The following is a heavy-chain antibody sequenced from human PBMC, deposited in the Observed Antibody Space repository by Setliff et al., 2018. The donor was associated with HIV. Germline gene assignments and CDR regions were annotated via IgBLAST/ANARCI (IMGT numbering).Heavy chain of an antibody. CDR2: IYYSGST. J-gene: IGHJ6*03. CDR3: ARRTAPPSGFYSHYYLDV. Sequence: LRLSCAASGFTFSSYAMSWIRQPPGKGLEWIGYIYYSGSTYYNPSLKSRVTISVDTSNNQFSLKVSSVTAADTAVYYCARRTAPPSGFYSHYYLDVWGKGTTVTVSS. D-gene: IGHD6-6*01. CDR1: GFTFSSYA. V-gene: IGHV4-59*08.